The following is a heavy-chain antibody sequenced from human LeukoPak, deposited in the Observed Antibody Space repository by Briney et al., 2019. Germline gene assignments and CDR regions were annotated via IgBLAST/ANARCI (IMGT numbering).Heavy chain of an antibody. V-gene: IGHV3-64*01. Sequence: GGSLRLSCAASGFTFSSYAMHWVRQAPGKGLEYVSVISSNGGSTYYANSVKGRFTISRDNSKNTLYLQMGSLRAEDMAVYYCARGPYSSSWPFDYWGQGTLVTVSS. CDR2: ISSNGGST. CDR3: ARGPYSSSWPFDY. CDR1: GFTFSSYA. J-gene: IGHJ4*02. D-gene: IGHD6-13*01.